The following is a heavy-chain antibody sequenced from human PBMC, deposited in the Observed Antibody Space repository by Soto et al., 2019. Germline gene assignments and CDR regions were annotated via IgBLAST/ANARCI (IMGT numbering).Heavy chain of an antibody. CDR1: GFTFSSYS. CDR2: ISSSSSYI. CDR3: ARGLYYYDSSGYYSP. J-gene: IGHJ5*02. V-gene: IGHV3-21*01. D-gene: IGHD3-22*01. Sequence: EVQLVESGGGLVKPGGSLRLSCAASGFTFSSYSMNWVRQAPGKGLEWVSSISSSSSYIYYADSVKGRFTNSRDNAKNSLYLQMNSLRAEDTAVYYCARGLYYYDSSGYYSPWGQGTLVTVSS.